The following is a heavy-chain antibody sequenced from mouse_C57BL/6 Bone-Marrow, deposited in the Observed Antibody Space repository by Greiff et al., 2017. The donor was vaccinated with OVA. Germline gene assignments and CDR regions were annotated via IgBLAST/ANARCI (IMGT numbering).Heavy chain of an antibody. V-gene: IGHV1-59*01. J-gene: IGHJ3*01. CDR2: IDPSDSYT. CDR1: GYTFTSYW. CDR3: ARRNRAWFAY. Sequence: QVQLQQPGAELVRPGTSVKLSCKASGYTFTSYWMHWVKQRPGQGLEWIGVIDPSDSYTNSNQKFKGKATLTVDTSSSTAYMQLSSLTSEDSAVYYCARRNRAWFAYWGQGTLVTVSA.